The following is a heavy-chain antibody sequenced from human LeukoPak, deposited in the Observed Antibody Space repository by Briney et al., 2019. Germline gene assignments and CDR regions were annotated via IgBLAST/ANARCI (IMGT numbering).Heavy chain of an antibody. V-gene: IGHV3-7*01. CDR2: IKQDGSEK. CDR3: AKTWTTVTPKDAFDI. D-gene: IGHD4-17*01. CDR1: GFTFSSYS. J-gene: IGHJ3*02. Sequence: PGGSLRLSCAASGFTFSSYSMNWVRQAPGKGLEWVANIKQDGSEKYYVDSVKGRFTISRDNAKNSLYLQMNSLRAEDTAVYYCAKTWTTVTPKDAFDIWGQGTMVTVSS.